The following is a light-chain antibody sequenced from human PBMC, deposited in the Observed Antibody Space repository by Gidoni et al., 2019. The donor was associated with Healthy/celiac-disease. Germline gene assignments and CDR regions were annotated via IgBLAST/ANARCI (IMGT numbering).Light chain of an antibody. J-gene: IGLJ3*02. CDR2: EVS. CDR3: SSYTSSSTWV. V-gene: IGLV2-18*02. Sequence: QSALTQPPSVSGSPGQSVTISCTGPSSDVGSYNRVPWYQQPPGPAPKLMIYEVSNRPSGVPDRFSGSKSGNTASLTISGLQAEDEADYYCSSYTSSSTWVFGGGTKLTVL. CDR1: SSDVGSYNR.